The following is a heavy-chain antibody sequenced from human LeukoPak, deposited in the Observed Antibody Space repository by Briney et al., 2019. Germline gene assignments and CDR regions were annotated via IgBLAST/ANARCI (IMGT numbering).Heavy chain of an antibody. Sequence: SETLSLTCAVYGGSFSGYYWSWIRQPPGKGLEWIGEINHSGSTNYNPSLKSRVTIPVDTSKNQFSLKLSSVTAADTAVYYCASPYCSSTSCPNWFDPWGQGTLVTVSS. CDR2: INHSGST. V-gene: IGHV4-34*01. CDR3: ASPYCSSTSCPNWFDP. CDR1: GGSFSGYY. D-gene: IGHD2-2*01. J-gene: IGHJ5*02.